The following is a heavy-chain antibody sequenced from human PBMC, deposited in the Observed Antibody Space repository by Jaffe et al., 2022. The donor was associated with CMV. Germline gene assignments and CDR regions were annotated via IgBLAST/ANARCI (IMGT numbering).Heavy chain of an antibody. CDR2: INHSGST. CDR3: AREGTRDGYHLGAFDI. Sequence: QVQLQQWGAGLLKPSETLSLTCAVYGGSFSGYYWSWIRQPPGKGLEWIGEINHSGSTNYNPSLKSRVTISVDTSKNQFSLKLSSVTAADTAVYYCAREGTRDGYHLGAFDIWGQGTMVTVSS. V-gene: IGHV4-34*01. J-gene: IGHJ3*02. CDR1: GGSFSGYY. D-gene: IGHD5-12*01.